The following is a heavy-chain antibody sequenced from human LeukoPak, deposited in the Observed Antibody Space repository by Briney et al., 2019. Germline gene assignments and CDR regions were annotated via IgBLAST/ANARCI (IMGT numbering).Heavy chain of an antibody. CDR2: INSDGINT. V-gene: IGHV3-74*01. CDR1: GFTFSNYW. CDR3: AGGSRSYLGY. J-gene: IGHJ4*02. D-gene: IGHD2-15*01. Sequence: GGSLRLSCAASGFTFSNYWMHWIRQAPGKGLVWVSRINSDGINTSYADSVKGRFTISRDNAKNSLYLQMNSLRAEDTAVYYCAGGSRSYLGYWGQGTLVTVSS.